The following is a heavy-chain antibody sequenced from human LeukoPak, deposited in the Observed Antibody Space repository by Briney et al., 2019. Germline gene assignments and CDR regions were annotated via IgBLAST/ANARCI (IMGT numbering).Heavy chain of an antibody. CDR2: ISGSGGST. J-gene: IGHJ1*01. D-gene: IGHD1-26*01. V-gene: IGHV3-23*01. CDR3: AKEYSGSYYPNGYFQH. Sequence: GGSLRLSCAASGFTFSSYAMSWVHQAPGKGLEWVSAISGSGGSTYYADSVKGRFTISRDNSKNTLYLQMNSLRAEDTAVYYCAKEYSGSYYPNGYFQHWGQGTLVTVSS. CDR1: GFTFSSYA.